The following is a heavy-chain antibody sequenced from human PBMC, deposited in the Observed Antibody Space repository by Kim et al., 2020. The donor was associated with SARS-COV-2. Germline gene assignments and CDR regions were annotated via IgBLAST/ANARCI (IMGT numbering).Heavy chain of an antibody. D-gene: IGHD3-10*01. CDR3: VRDSGSGFGI. CDR2: INNDGSSA. Sequence: GGSLRLSCVASGFTLSRHWMHWVRQAPGKGLVWVSRINNDGSSATYADSVKGRFTFSRDNAKNTMYLQLNRLRAEDTALYYCVRDSGSGFGIWGQGKMVT. CDR1: GFTLSRHW. V-gene: IGHV3-74*03. J-gene: IGHJ3*02.